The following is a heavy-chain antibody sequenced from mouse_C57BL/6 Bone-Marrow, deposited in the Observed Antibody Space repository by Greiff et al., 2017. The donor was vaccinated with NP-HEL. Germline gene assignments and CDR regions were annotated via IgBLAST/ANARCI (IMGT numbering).Heavy chain of an antibody. J-gene: IGHJ1*03. CDR1: GFSLTSYG. CDR2: LWSGGST. Sequence: VMLVESGPGLVQPSQSLSITCTVSGFSLTSYGVHWVRQSPGKGLEWLGVLWSGGSTDYNAAFISRLSISKDNSKSQVFFKMNSLQADDTAIYYCARNGGVYWYFDVWGTGTTVTVSS. CDR3: ARNGGVYWYFDV. V-gene: IGHV2-2*01.